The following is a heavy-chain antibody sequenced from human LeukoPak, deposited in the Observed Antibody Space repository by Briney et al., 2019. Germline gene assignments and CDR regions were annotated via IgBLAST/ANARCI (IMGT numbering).Heavy chain of an antibody. CDR3: ARWGWSERGYYYGMDV. J-gene: IGHJ6*02. V-gene: IGHV1-8*01. CDR2: MNPNSGNT. CDR1: GYTFTSYD. D-gene: IGHD6-19*01. Sequence: ASVKVSCKASGYTFTSYDINWVRQATGQGLEWMGWMNPNSGNTGYAQKFQSRVTMTRNTSISTAYMELSSLRSEDTAVYYCARWGWSERGYYYGMDVWGQGTTVTVSS.